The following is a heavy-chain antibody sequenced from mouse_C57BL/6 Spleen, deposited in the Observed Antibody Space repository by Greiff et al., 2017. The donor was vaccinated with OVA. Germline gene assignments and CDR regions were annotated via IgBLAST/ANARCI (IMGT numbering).Heavy chain of an antibody. CDR2: INPSTGGT. V-gene: IGHV1-42*01. Sequence: EVHLVESGPELVKPGASVKISCKASGYSFTGYYMNWVKQSPEKSLEWIGEINPSTGGTTYNQKFKAKATLTVDKSSSTAYMQLKSLTSEDSAVYYCARGITTGDYWGQGTTLTVSS. CDR1: GYSFTGYY. CDR3: ARGITTGDY. D-gene: IGHD1-1*01. J-gene: IGHJ2*01.